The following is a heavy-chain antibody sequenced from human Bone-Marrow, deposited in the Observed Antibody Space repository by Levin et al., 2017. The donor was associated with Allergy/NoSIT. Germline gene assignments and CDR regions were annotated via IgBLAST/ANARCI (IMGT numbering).Heavy chain of an antibody. CDR3: ARDPREGGTAYGGYFDS. D-gene: IGHD4-23*01. J-gene: IGHJ4*02. CDR2: IYSSGST. CDR1: GLSVSTTH. V-gene: IGHV3-53*01. Sequence: GESLKISCAASGLSVSTTHMYWVRQAPGKGLEWVSLIYSSGSTFYGDSVKGRFTISRDRPKNTLYLEMNNLRADDTAIYYCARDPREGGTAYGGYFDSWGQGTLVTVSS.